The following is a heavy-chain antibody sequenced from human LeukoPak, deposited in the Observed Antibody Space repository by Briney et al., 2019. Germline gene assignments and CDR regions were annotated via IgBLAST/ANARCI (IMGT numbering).Heavy chain of an antibody. V-gene: IGHV3-48*03. CDR3: ARVSYYYDTSGYYYPSAFDS. CDR2: IRSGGSAI. D-gene: IGHD3-22*01. CDR1: GFTFTNDE. Sequence: GGSLRLSCAASGFTFTNDEMNWVRQAPGKGLEWVSYIRSGGSAIYYVDSVKGRFTISRDNAKKSLYLQMNSLRAEDTAVYYCARVSYYYDTSGYYYPSAFDSWGQGTMVTVSS. J-gene: IGHJ3*02.